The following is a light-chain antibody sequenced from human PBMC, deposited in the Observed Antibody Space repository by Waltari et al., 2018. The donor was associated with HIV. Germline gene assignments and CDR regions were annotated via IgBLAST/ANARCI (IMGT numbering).Light chain of an antibody. V-gene: IGLV2-23*01. CDR2: EGS. J-gene: IGLJ3*02. CDR3: CSYAGSSTRWV. Sequence: QSALPQPASVSGSPGQSIPISSTGTSSDVGSYNLVSWYQQHPGKAPKLMIYEGSKRPSGVSNRFSGSKSGNTASLTISGLQAEDEADYYCCSYAGSSTRWVFGGGTKLTVL. CDR1: SSDVGSYNL.